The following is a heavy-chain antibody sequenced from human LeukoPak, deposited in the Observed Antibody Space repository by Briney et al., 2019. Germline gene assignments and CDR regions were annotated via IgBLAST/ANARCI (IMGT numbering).Heavy chain of an antibody. Sequence: GESLKISCKGSGYSFTSYWIGWVRQMPGKGLEWVGIIYPGDSDTRYSPSFQGQVTISADKSISTAYLQWSSLKASDTAMYYCARSYCGGDCSLYYFDYWGQGTLVTVSS. CDR1: GYSFTSYW. D-gene: IGHD2-21*02. V-gene: IGHV5-51*01. CDR2: IYPGDSDT. CDR3: ARSYCGGDCSLYYFDY. J-gene: IGHJ4*02.